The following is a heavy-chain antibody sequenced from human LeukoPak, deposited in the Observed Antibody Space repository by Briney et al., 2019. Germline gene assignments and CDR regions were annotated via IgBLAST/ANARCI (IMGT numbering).Heavy chain of an antibody. D-gene: IGHD6-13*01. J-gene: IGHJ4*02. CDR2: INHSGST. CDR1: GGSISSGGYY. Sequence: SETLSLTCTVSGGSISSGGYYWSWIRQSPGKGLEWIGEINHSGSTNYNPSLKSRVTISVDTSKNQFSLKLSSVTAADTAVYYCARQAGLAAAGPPTDYWGQGTLVTVSS. CDR3: ARQAGLAAAGPPTDY. V-gene: IGHV4-39*01.